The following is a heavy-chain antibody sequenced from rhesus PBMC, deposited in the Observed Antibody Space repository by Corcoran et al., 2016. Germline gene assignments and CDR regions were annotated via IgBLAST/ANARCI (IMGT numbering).Heavy chain of an antibody. J-gene: IGHJ4*01. V-gene: IGHV3-136*01. CDR3: TREGYYFDY. CDR2: ICYTCKAR. Sequence: EVQLVESGGGLVQPGGSLRLSCAASGFTFSSYDMSWVRQAPGKGLEWVSYICYTCKARYYGDSVKGRFTISRDNAKNSLSLQMSSLRAEGTAVYYCTREGYYFDYWGQGVLVTVSS. CDR1: GFTFSSYD.